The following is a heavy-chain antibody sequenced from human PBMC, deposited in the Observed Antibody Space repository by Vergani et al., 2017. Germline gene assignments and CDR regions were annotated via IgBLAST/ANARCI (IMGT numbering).Heavy chain of an antibody. Sequence: QVQLVESGGGVVQPGRSLRLSCAASGFTFSSYAMHWVRQAPGKGLEWVAVISYDGSNKYYADSVKGRFTISRDNSKNTLYLQMNSLIAEDTAVYYCASQPTRFLEPLEYYYYMDVWGKGTTVTVSS. V-gene: IGHV3-30-3*01. CDR2: ISYDGSNK. CDR3: ASQPTRFLEPLEYYYYMDV. CDR1: GFTFSSYA. D-gene: IGHD3-3*01. J-gene: IGHJ6*03.